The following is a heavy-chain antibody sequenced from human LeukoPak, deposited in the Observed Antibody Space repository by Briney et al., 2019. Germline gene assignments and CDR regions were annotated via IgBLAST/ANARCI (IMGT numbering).Heavy chain of an antibody. CDR2: TYYRSKWYN. Sequence: SQTLSLTCAVSGDWVSSSSAAWSWIRQSRWRGLEWLGRTYYRSKWYNDYAVSVKSRITINPDALKNQISLQLNSVTPEDTALYYCARSSSSYFDYWGQGTLVTVSS. CDR1: GDWVSSSSAA. CDR3: ARSSSSYFDY. V-gene: IGHV6-1*01. D-gene: IGHD6-13*01. J-gene: IGHJ4*02.